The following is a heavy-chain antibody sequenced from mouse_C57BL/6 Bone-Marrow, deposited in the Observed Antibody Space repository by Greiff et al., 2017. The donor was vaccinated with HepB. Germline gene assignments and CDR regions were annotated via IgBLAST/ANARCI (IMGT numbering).Heavy chain of an antibody. J-gene: IGHJ3*01. V-gene: IGHV1-82*01. CDR1: GYAFSSSW. CDR3: ATYYYGSTWFAY. CDR2: IYPGDGDT. D-gene: IGHD1-1*01. Sequence: QVHVKQSGPELVKPGASVKISCKASGYAFSSSWMNWVKQRPGKGLEWIGRIYPGDGDTNYNGKFKGKATLTADKSSSTAYMQLSSLTSEDSAVYFCATYYYGSTWFAYWGQGTLVTVSA.